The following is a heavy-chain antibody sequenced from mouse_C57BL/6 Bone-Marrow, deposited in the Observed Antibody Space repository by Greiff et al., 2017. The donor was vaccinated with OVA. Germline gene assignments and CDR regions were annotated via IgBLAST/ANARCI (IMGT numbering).Heavy chain of an antibody. CDR1: GYTFTSYG. CDR2: IYPRSGNT. Sequence: QVQLQQSGAELARPGASVKLSCKASGYTFTSYGISWVKQRTGQGLEWIGEIYPRSGNTYYNEQFKGKATLTADKSSSTAYMELRSLTSEDSAVYFCARSGYYDWYFDVWGTGTTVTVAS. D-gene: IGHD2-3*01. J-gene: IGHJ1*03. CDR3: ARSGYYDWYFDV. V-gene: IGHV1-81*01.